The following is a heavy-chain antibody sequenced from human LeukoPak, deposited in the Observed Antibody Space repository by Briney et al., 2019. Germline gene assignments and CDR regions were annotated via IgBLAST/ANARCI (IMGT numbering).Heavy chain of an antibody. Sequence: GASVKASCKASGYTFTSYAMNWVRQAPGQGLEWMGWINTNTGNPTYAQGFTGRFVFFLDTSVSTAYLQISSLKAEDTAVYYCARVGFSSSWILYYYYMDVWGKGTTVTVSS. D-gene: IGHD6-13*01. V-gene: IGHV7-4-1*02. J-gene: IGHJ6*03. CDR2: INTNTGNP. CDR3: ARVGFSSSWILYYYYMDV. CDR1: GYTFTSYA.